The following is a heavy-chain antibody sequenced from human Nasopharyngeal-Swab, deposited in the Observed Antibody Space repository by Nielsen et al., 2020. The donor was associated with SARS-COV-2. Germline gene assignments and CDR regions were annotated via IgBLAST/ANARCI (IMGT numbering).Heavy chain of an antibody. CDR1: GYTFTSYD. V-gene: IGHV1-8*01. CDR3: ARGLDNSSWLDY. CDR2: MNPNSGNT. D-gene: IGHD6-13*01. J-gene: IGHJ4*02. Sequence: ASVKASCKASGYTFTSYDINWVRQATGQGLEWMGWMNPNSGNTGYAQKFQGRVTMTRNTSISTAYMELSSLRSEDTAVYYCARGLDNSSWLDYWGQGTLVTVSS.